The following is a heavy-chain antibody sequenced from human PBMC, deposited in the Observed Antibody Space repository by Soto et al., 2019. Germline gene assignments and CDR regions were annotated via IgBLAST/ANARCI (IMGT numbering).Heavy chain of an antibody. CDR1: GVSITSGSYY. CDR3: ARGGYDTRGQTFIGWGPDC. J-gene: IGHJ4*02. CDR2: RYYSGNT. V-gene: IGHV4-30-4*01. D-gene: IGHD3-22*01. Sequence: HVQLQESGPGPVTPSQTLSLSCTVSGVSITSGSYYWTWVRQSPGKGLEWIGYRYYSGNTYYNPSLNSRATISVAPSKNQFFLKLTSGTAADTAVYYCARGGYDTRGQTFIGWGPDCWGQGTLVTVSS.